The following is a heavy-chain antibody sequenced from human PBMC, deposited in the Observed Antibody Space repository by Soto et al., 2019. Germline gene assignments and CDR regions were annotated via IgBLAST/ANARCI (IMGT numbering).Heavy chain of an antibody. J-gene: IGHJ6*02. CDR1: GFTFSSYA. CDR3: ARDPEVTPRRTLVSMDV. V-gene: IGHV3-30-3*01. CDR2: ISYDGSNK. Sequence: GGSLRLSCAASGFTFSSYAMHWVRQAPGKGLEWVAVISYDGSNKYYADSVKGRFTISRDNSKNTLYLQMNSLRAEDTAVYYCARDPEVTPRRTLVSMDVWGQGTTVTVSS. D-gene: IGHD5-18*01.